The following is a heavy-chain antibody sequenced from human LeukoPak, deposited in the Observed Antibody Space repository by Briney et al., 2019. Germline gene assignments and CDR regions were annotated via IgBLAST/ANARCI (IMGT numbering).Heavy chain of an antibody. CDR1: GGSISSSSYY. CDR2: IYHSGST. D-gene: IGHD6-13*01. CDR3: ARRMGSWLFDY. J-gene: IGHJ4*02. Sequence: SETLSLTRTVSGGSISSSSYYWGWIRQPPGKGLEWIGSIYHSGSTYYNPSLKSRVTISVDTSKSQFSLKLSSVTAADTAVYYCARRMGSWLFDYWGQGTLVTVSS. V-gene: IGHV4-39*07.